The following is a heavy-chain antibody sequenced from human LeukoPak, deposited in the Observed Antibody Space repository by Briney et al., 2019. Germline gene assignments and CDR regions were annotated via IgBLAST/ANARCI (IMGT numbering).Heavy chain of an antibody. J-gene: IGHJ4*02. CDR2: IRSGGST. Sequence: GGSLRLSCAASGFTVGSTYISWVRQAPGKGLEWVSVIRSGGSTKYADSVKARFTISRDNSKNTVYLQMNKLRAEDTAVYYCARATLDNWGQGPLVTVSS. CDR1: GFTVGSTY. V-gene: IGHV3-53*01. CDR3: ARATLDN.